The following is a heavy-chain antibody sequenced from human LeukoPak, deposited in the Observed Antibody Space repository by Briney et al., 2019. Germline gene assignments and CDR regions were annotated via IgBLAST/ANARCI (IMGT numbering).Heavy chain of an antibody. CDR1: GYSFTSYW. Sequence: GESLKTSCKGSGYSFTSYWIGWVRQMPGKGLEWMGIIYPGDSDTRYSPSFQGQVTISADKSISTAYLQWSSLKASGTAMYYCARRVSTLDYDFWSGSMDVWGKGTTVTVSS. CDR3: ARRVSTLDYDFWSGSMDV. CDR2: IYPGDSDT. D-gene: IGHD3-3*01. J-gene: IGHJ6*03. V-gene: IGHV5-51*01.